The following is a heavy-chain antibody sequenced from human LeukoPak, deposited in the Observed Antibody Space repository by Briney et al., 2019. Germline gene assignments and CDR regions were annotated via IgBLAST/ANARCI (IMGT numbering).Heavy chain of an antibody. D-gene: IGHD6-13*01. CDR1: GYTLTELS. V-gene: IGHV1-24*01. Sequence: ASVKVSCKVSGYTLTELSMHWVRQAPGKGREWMGGFDPEDGETIYAQKFQGRVTMTEDTSTDTAYMELSSLRSEDTAVYYCATLGSYSRSLDPWGQGTLVTVSS. CDR2: FDPEDGET. CDR3: ATLGSYSRSLDP. J-gene: IGHJ5*02.